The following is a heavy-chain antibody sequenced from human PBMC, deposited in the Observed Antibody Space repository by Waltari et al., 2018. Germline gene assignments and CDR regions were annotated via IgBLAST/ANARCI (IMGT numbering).Heavy chain of an antibody. CDR2: INPNSGGT. Sequence: QVQLVQSGAEVTKPGASVKVSCKASGYTFIGYFMHWVRQAPGQGLEWMGWINPNSGGTNYAQKCQGSVTMTRDTSISTAYMELSRLRSDDTAVYYCARDQDSSSWYFAYWGQGTLVTVSS. V-gene: IGHV1-2*02. CDR3: ARDQDSSSWYFAY. J-gene: IGHJ4*02. D-gene: IGHD6-13*01. CDR1: GYTFIGYF.